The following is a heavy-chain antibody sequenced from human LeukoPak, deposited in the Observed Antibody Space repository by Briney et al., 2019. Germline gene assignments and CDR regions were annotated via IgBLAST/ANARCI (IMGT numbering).Heavy chain of an antibody. CDR1: GYTFTTYR. D-gene: IGHD3-22*01. CDR3: ARVDSYYDASGYYYFIDF. V-gene: IGHV1-18*01. CDR2: ISAYNGNT. J-gene: IGHJ4*02. Sequence: ASVTVSCKASGYTFTTYRITWVRQAPGQGLEWMGWISAYNGNTNYPQMLQGRVTMTTDTSTTTAYMELRSLRSDDTAVYYCARVDSYYDASGYYYFIDFWGQGALVSVSS.